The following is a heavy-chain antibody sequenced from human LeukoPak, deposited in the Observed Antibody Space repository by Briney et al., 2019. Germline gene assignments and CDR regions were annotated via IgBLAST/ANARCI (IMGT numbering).Heavy chain of an antibody. CDR2: INHSGST. D-gene: IGHD3-22*01. CDR3: ARGQWLLLRYSDY. CDR1: GGSFSGYY. Sequence: PSETLSLTCAVYGGSFSGYYWSWIRQPPGKGLEWIGEINHSGSTNYNPSLKSRVTISVDTSKNQFSLKLSSVTAADTAVYYCARGQWLLLRYSDYWGQGTLVTVSS. J-gene: IGHJ4*02. V-gene: IGHV4-34*01.